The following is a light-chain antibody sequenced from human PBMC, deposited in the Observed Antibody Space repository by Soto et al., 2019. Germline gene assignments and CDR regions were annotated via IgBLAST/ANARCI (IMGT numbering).Light chain of an antibody. Sequence: DIVMTQSPLSLPVTPGEPASISCRSSQSLLFSNGYNYLDWYLQKPGQSPQLLIYLGSDRASGVPDRFSGSGSGPDFTLKISSGEAEDVGVYYCMQSLQTPWTFGQGTKVEIK. V-gene: IGKV2-28*01. CDR2: LGS. CDR3: MQSLQTPWT. CDR1: QSLLFSNGYNY. J-gene: IGKJ1*01.